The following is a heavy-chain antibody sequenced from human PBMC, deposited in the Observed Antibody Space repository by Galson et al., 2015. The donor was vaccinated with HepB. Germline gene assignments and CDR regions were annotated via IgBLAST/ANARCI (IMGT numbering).Heavy chain of an antibody. CDR2: INSGGST. D-gene: IGHD6-19*01. CDR1: GFTVSTNY. Sequence: LRLSCAASGFTVSTNYMTWVRQAPGKGPEWVSVINSGGSTYYADSVKGGFIISRDNSKNTVYLQMYSLRAEDTAVYYCARGQVAVYFDYWGQGTLVTVSS. J-gene: IGHJ4*02. CDR3: ARGQVAVYFDY. V-gene: IGHV3-66*01.